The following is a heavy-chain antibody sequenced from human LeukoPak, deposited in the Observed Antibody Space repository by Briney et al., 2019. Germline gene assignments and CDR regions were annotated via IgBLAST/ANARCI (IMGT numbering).Heavy chain of an antibody. CDR2: INSNNGDT. CDR3: ARDLYTFDY. Sequence: ASMKVSCKASGFTFTEYYVHWVRQAPGQGLEWMGWINSNNGDTNYAQKFQGRFTMTRDTSISTAYMELRRLRSDDTAVYYCARDLYTFDYWGQGALVTVSS. J-gene: IGHJ4*02. V-gene: IGHV1-2*02. CDR1: GFTFTEYY. D-gene: IGHD4-11*01.